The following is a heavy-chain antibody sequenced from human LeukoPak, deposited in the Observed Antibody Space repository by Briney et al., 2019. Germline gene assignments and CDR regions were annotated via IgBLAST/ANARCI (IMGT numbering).Heavy chain of an antibody. CDR3: GKERSSSGSDFEY. CDR2: ISGSDDST. V-gene: IGHV3-23*01. J-gene: IGHJ4*02. D-gene: IGHD3-10*01. Sequence: QPGGTLRLSCAASEFIFSKYAITWVRQAPGKGLEWVSTISGSDDSTYYADSVKGRFTISRDNSRNTLYLQMNSLRVEDSAVYYCGKERSSSGSDFEYRGQGTLVTVCS. CDR1: EFIFSKYA.